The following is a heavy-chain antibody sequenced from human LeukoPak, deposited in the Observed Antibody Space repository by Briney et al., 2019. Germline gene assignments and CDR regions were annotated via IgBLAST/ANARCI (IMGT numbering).Heavy chain of an antibody. J-gene: IGHJ4*02. Sequence: GASLTVSFKASVYTFTVYYMHWVRQAPGQGSEGMGWINPDSGGNNYAQKFQGRVTMTRDTSISTAYMELSRLRSDDTAVYYCAIQPYSSSSYFDYWGQGTLVTVSS. D-gene: IGHD6-6*01. V-gene: IGHV1-2*02. CDR3: AIQPYSSSSYFDY. CDR1: VYTFTVYY. CDR2: INPDSGGN.